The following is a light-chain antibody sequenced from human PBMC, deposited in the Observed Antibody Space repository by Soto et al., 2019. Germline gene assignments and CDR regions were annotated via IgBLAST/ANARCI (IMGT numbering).Light chain of an antibody. CDR2: AAS. CDR1: QSINGH. CDR3: QQSYSTLVT. Sequence: DIQMTQSPYSLSASVGDRVTITCRASQSINGHLNWYQQKPGKAPKVLIYAASSLQSGVPSRFSGSGSGTEFTLTINSLQPEDFATYYCQQSYSTLVTFGGGTKVEI. V-gene: IGKV1-39*01. J-gene: IGKJ4*01.